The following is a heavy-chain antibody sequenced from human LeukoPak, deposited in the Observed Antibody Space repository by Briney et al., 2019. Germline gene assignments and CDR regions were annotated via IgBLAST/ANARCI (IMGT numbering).Heavy chain of an antibody. CDR1: GFIFSNYW. D-gene: IGHD1-26*01. CDR2: FHSDGITT. J-gene: IGHJ4*02. CDR3: ARDHGWELPTDY. V-gene: IGHV3-74*01. Sequence: GGSLRLSCAASGFIFSNYWMHWVRQAPGKGLVWVSHFHSDGITTNYADSVKGRFTISRDNAKNMLYLQMNSLRAEDTAVYYCARDHGWELPTDYWGQGTLVTVSS.